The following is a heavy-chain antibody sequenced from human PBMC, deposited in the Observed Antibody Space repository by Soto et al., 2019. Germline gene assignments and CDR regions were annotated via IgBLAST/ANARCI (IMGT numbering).Heavy chain of an antibody. CDR1: AYTFTGYY. D-gene: IGHD3-22*01. CDR3: ARAHRGRYYYDSSGLALGY. CDR2: INPNSGGA. Sequence: GXSLKVSCKASAYTFTGYYMHWVRQAPGQGLEWMGWINPNSGGANYAQKFQGRVTMTRDTSISTAYMELSRLRSDDTAVYYCARAHRGRYYYDSSGLALGYWGQGTLVTVSS. J-gene: IGHJ4*02. V-gene: IGHV1-2*02.